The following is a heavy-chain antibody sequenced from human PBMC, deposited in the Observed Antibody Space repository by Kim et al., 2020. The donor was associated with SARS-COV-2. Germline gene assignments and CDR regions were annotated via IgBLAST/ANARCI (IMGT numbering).Heavy chain of an antibody. D-gene: IGHD3-10*02. J-gene: IGHJ4*02. V-gene: IGHV4-34*01. CDR3: ARADLMGLSGMFFFES. CDR1: GGSFSGFY. CDR2: INYSGRT. Sequence: SETLSLTCAVYGGSFSGFYWNWIRQSPEKGLEWIGEINYSGRTNYNPSLESRVTISIDTSRSQFSLKLNSVTAADTAIYYCARADLMGLSGMFFFESWGQGALVTVSS.